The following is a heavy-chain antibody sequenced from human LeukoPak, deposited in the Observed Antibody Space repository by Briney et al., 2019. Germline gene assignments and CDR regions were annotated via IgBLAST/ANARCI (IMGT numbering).Heavy chain of an antibody. V-gene: IGHV3-23*03. Sequence: GGPLRLSCAASGFILSNYRMNWVRQAPGKGLEWVSVIYSDGSTDYADSVKGRFTISRDNSKNTLYLQMNSLRAEDTAVYYCAKSGLGRRFGDLDIWGQGTMVTVSS. CDR3: AKSGLGRRFGDLDI. D-gene: IGHD3-10*01. J-gene: IGHJ3*02. CDR2: IYSDGST. CDR1: GFILSNYR.